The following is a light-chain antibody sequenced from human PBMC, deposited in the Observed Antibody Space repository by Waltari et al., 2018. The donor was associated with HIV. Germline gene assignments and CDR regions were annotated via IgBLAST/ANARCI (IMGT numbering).Light chain of an antibody. CDR3: TSYAGRNTLV. Sequence: QSALTQPPSASGSPGQSVTISCTGKTSDVGAYNYVSWYQQHPGKAPKLMIYEVFKRPSGVPDRFSGSKSGNTASLTGSGLQAEDEADYYCTSYAGRNTLVFGGGTKLTVL. CDR1: TSDVGAYNY. CDR2: EVF. V-gene: IGLV2-8*01. J-gene: IGLJ2*01.